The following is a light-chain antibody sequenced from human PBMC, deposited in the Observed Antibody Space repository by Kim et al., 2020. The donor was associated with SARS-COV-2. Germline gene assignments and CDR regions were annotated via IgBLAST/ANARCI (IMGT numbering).Light chain of an antibody. J-gene: IGKJ5*01. V-gene: IGKV1-39*01. CDR3: QQSSNTPIT. CDR1: ENVDNY. CDR2: AAS. Sequence: DIQMTQSPSSLSASVGDRVTITCRASENVDNYLNWYQQMPGKAPKLLIYAASSLQSGVPSRFSGSASGTEFTLTISSLQPEDFATYYCQQSSNTPITFGQGTRLEIK.